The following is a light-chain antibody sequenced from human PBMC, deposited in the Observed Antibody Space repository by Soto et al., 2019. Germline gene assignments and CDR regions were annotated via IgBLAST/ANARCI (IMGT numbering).Light chain of an antibody. V-gene: IGKV3-15*01. CDR2: GAS. CDR3: QQYNNWPPWT. Sequence: VMTQSPATLPVSPGESATVSCRASQSVSSKLAWYQQKPGQAPRLLIYGASTRATGVPARFSGSGSGTEFTLTISSLQSEDFAVYYCQQYNNWPPWTFGQGTRVEIK. J-gene: IGKJ1*01. CDR1: QSVSSK.